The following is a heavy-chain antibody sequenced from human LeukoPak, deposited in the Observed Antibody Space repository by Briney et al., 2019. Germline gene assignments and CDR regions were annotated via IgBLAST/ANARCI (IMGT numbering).Heavy chain of an antibody. D-gene: IGHD6-19*01. J-gene: IGHJ6*02. CDR2: VNHSGST. CDR3: ARYPGIAVGYYYGMDV. CDR1: GGSFSGYY. V-gene: IGHV4-34*01. Sequence: PSETLSLTCAVYGGSFSGYYWSWIRQPPGKGLEWIGEVNHSGSTNYNPSLKSRVTISVDTSKNQFSLKLSSVTAADTAVYYCARYPGIAVGYYYGMDVWGQGTTVTVSS.